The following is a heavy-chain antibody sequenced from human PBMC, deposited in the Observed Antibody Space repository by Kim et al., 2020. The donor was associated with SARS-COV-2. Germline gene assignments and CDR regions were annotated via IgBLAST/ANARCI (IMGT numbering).Heavy chain of an antibody. CDR2: IYYRSKWYF. Sequence: SQTLSLTCAISGDSVSSNSVTWSWIRQSPSRGLEWLGRIYYRSKWYFEYAVSVRGRISIDPDTSKNHFSLQLDSVTPEDTAVYYCARGKNYLDVWGQGTTVVVSS. CDR3: ARGKNYLDV. J-gene: IGHJ6*03. V-gene: IGHV6-1*01. CDR1: GDSVSSNSVT.